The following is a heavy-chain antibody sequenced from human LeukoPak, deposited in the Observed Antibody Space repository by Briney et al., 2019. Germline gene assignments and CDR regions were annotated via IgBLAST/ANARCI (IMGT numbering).Heavy chain of an antibody. J-gene: IGHJ6*03. Sequence: GGSLRLSCAASGFTFSNAWMSWVRQAPGKGLEWVGRIKSKTDGGTTDYGVPVKGRFTISRDDSKNTLDLQMNGLKTEDTAVYYCTTVKSILRLLEWLSYMDGWGKGTTVTVSS. V-gene: IGHV3-15*01. D-gene: IGHD3-3*01. CDR1: GFTFSNAW. CDR2: IKSKTDGGTT. CDR3: TTVKSILRLLEWLSYMDG.